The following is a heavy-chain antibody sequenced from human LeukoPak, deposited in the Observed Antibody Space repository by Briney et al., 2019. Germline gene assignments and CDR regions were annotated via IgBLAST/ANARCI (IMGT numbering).Heavy chain of an antibody. CDR3: AMEVAEWFDP. CDR1: GGSISRYY. D-gene: IGHD1-14*01. Sequence: SETLSLTCTVSGGSISRYYWSWIRQPAGKGLEWIGRIHTSGNTNYNPSLKSRVTMSVDTSRTQFSLNLKSVTAADTAVYYWAMEVAEWFDPWGQGALVIVSS. J-gene: IGHJ5*02. CDR2: IHTSGNT. V-gene: IGHV4-4*07.